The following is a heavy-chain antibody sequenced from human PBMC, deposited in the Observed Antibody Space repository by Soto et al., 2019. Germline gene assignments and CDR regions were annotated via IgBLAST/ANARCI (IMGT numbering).Heavy chain of an antibody. V-gene: IGHV3-66*01. D-gene: IGHD2-15*01. CDR2: IYSGGST. J-gene: IGHJ3*02. Sequence: GGSLRLSCAASGFTVSSNYMSWVRQAPGKGLEWVSVIYSGGSTYYADSVKGRFTISRDNSKNTLYLQMNSLRAEDTDVYYCARSAKLSSVELLLFGGNDAFDIWGQGTMVTVSS. CDR3: ARSAKLSSVELLLFGGNDAFDI. CDR1: GFTVSSNY.